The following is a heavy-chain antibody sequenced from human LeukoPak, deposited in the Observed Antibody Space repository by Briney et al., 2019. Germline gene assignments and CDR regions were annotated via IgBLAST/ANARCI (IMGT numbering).Heavy chain of an antibody. Sequence: PGGSLRLSCAASGFTFSSYAMSWVRQAPGKGLEWVSAISGSGGGTYYADSVKGRFTISRDNSKNTLYLQMNSLRAEDTAVYYCAKERDYDFWSGYYGLTFDYWGQGTLVTVSS. CDR2: ISGSGGGT. CDR1: GFTFSSYA. J-gene: IGHJ4*02. D-gene: IGHD3-3*01. CDR3: AKERDYDFWSGYYGLTFDY. V-gene: IGHV3-23*01.